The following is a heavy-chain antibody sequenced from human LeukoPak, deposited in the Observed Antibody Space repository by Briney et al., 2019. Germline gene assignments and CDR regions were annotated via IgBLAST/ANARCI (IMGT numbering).Heavy chain of an antibody. V-gene: IGHV1-46*01. CDR1: GYTFTSYY. CDR3: AREPYFRSGGNYYYYYGMDV. J-gene: IGHJ6*02. Sequence: ASVKVSCKASGYTFTSYYMHWMRQAPGQGLEWMGIINPSGGSTSYAQKFQGRVTMTRDTSTSTVYMELSSLRSEDTAVYYCAREPYFRSGGNYYYYYGMDVWGQGTTVTVSS. D-gene: IGHD2-15*01. CDR2: INPSGGST.